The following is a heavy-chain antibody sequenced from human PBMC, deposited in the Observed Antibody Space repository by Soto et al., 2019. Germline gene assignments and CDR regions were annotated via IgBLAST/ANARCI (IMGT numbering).Heavy chain of an antibody. CDR3: TTEYCSSTSCYPIGSLFDY. Sequence: PGGSLRLSCAASGFTFSNAWMSWVRQAPGKGLEWVGRIKSKTDGGTTDYAAPVKGRFTISRDDSKNTLYLQMNSLKTEDTAVYYCTTEYCSSTSCYPIGSLFDYWGQGTLVTISS. J-gene: IGHJ4*02. CDR2: IKSKTDGGTT. V-gene: IGHV3-15*01. D-gene: IGHD2-2*01. CDR1: GFTFSNAW.